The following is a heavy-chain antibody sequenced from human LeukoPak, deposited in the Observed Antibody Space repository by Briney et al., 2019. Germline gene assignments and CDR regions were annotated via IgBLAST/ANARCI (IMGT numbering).Heavy chain of an antibody. J-gene: IGHJ6*03. V-gene: IGHV4-59*01. CDR2: IYYSGST. CDR3: ARGNYGYYYYYYMDV. D-gene: IGHD1-7*01. Sequence: PSETLSLTCTVPGGSISSYYWSWIRQPPGKGLEWIGYIYYSGSTNYNPSRESRVTISVATSKNQFSLKLSSVTAADTAVHYCARGNYGYYYYYYMDVWGKGTTVTVSS. CDR1: GGSISSYY.